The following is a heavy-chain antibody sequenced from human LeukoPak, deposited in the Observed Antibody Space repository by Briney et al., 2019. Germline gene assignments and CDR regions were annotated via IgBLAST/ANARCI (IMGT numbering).Heavy chain of an antibody. Sequence: QPGRSLRLSCAASGFTFSSYGMHWVRQAPGKGLEWVAVISYDGSNKYYADSVKGRFTISRDNSKNTLYLRMNSLRAEDTAVYYCAKDVAAFIRWYFDYWGQGTLVTVSS. D-gene: IGHD4-23*01. CDR3: AKDVAAFIRWYFDY. CDR2: ISYDGSNK. V-gene: IGHV3-30*18. J-gene: IGHJ4*02. CDR1: GFTFSSYG.